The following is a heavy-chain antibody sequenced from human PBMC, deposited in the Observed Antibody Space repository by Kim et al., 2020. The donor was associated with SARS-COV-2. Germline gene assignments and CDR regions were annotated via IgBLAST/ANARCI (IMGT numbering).Heavy chain of an antibody. D-gene: IGHD6-13*01. J-gene: IGHJ3*02. Sequence: ADSVKGRFTISRDNSRIRLYLEMNSLGAEDSAVYYCAKRYSSSWYTDSFDIWGQGTMVIVSS. V-gene: IGHV3-23*01. CDR3: AKRYSSSWYTDSFDI.